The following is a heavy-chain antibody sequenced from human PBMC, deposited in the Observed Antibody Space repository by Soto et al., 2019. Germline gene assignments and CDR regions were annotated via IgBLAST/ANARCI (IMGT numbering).Heavy chain of an antibody. CDR1: GLTFSNVW. Sequence: EVQLVESGGGSVKPGGSLRLSCAASGLTFSNVWMTWVRXXXXXXXXXXXXIKSKSDGETADVAAPVKARFTISRDDSKXTVXXXXXXXXXXXXXXXXXXXXXXXXXXXXXXXXXXGRGTQVTVSS. J-gene: IGHJ4*02. CDR3: XXXXXXXXXXXXXXXX. V-gene: IGHV3-15*01. CDR2: IKSKSDGETA.